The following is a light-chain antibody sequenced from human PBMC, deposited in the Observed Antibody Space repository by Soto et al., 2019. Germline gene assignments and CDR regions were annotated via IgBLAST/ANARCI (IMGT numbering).Light chain of an antibody. Sequence: DIQMTQSPSTLSASVGDRVTITCRASQTINSWLAWYQHKPGKAPKVLIFDASSLKTGVPSRFSGSGSGTDFTLTISSLQPEDFATYYCQQSYSTPWTFGQGTKVDIK. CDR2: DAS. J-gene: IGKJ1*01. CDR1: QTINSW. CDR3: QQSYSTPWT. V-gene: IGKV1-5*01.